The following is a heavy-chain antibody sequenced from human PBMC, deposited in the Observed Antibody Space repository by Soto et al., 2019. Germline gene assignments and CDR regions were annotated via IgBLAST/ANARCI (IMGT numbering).Heavy chain of an antibody. J-gene: IGHJ4*02. Sequence: GGSLRLSCVASGFTFSNYAMHWVRQAPGKGLGWVAVISSDGSEKYYLDSVRDRFTISRDNSKNTLYLQMNNLRPEDTAMYYCANSWTTLTTGFDFWGQGALVAVSS. CDR3: ANSWTTLTTGFDF. CDR2: ISSDGSEK. CDR1: GFTFSNYA. V-gene: IGHV3-30*18. D-gene: IGHD4-17*01.